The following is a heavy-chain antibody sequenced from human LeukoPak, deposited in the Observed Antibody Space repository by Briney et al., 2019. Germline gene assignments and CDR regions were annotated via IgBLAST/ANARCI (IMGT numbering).Heavy chain of an antibody. D-gene: IGHD6-19*01. V-gene: IGHV3-21*01. Sequence: GGSLRLSCAASGFTFSSYSMNWVRQAPGKGLEWVSSISSSSSYIYYADSVKGRFTISRDNAKNSLYLQMNSLRAEDTAVYYCARDRGESSGWGFDYWGQGTLVTVSS. CDR3: ARDRGESSGWGFDY. CDR2: ISSSSSYI. J-gene: IGHJ4*02. CDR1: GFTFSSYS.